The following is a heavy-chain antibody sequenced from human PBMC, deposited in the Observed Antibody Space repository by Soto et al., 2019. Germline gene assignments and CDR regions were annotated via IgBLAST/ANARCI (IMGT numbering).Heavy chain of an antibody. CDR1: GGSISSGGYY. CDR2: IYYSGST. V-gene: IGHV4-31*03. Sequence: QVQLQESGPGLVKPSQTLSLTCTVSGGSISSGGYYWSWIRQHPGKGLEWIGYIYYSGSTYYNPSLKSRVTISVDTSKNKFSLKLSSVTAADTAVYYCARERYYISTSCSYGMDVWGQGTTVTVSS. J-gene: IGHJ6*02. D-gene: IGHD2-2*01. CDR3: ARERYYISTSCSYGMDV.